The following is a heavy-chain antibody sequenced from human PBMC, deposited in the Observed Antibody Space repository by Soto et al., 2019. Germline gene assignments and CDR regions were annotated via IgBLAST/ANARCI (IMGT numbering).Heavy chain of an antibody. D-gene: IGHD6-13*01. CDR3: ARDSSSWSYYYYYGMDV. V-gene: IGHV1-18*01. CDR2: ISAYNGNT. J-gene: IGHJ6*02. Sequence: QVQLVQSGAEVKKPGASVKVSCKASGYTFTSYGISWVRQAPGQGLEWMGWISAYNGNTNYAQKLQGRVTMTTDTSTSTAYMELRILRSDDTAVYYCARDSSSWSYYYYYGMDVWGQGTTVTVSS. CDR1: GYTFTSYG.